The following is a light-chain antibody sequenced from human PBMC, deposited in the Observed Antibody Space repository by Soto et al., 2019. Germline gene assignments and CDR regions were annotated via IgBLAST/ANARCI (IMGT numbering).Light chain of an antibody. CDR1: QSVSSSY. CDR3: QQYGSSHT. CDR2: GAS. V-gene: IGKV3-20*01. J-gene: IGKJ4*01. Sequence: EIVLTQSPGTLSLSPGERATLSCRASQSVSSSYLAWYQQKPGQAPRLLIYGASSRATGIPDRFSGSGSGTDFTLPISRLEPEDFAVYYCQQYGSSHTFGGGTKVEIK.